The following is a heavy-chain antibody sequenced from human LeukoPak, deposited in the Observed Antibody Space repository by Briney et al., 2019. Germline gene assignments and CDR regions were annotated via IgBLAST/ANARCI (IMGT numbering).Heavy chain of an antibody. Sequence: SETRSLTCTVSGGSISSYYWSWIRQPPGKGLEWIGYIYYSGSTNYNPSLKSRVTISVDTSKNQFSLKLSSVTAADTAVYYCARSVGATTPFDYWGQGTLVTVSS. CDR2: IYYSGST. CDR1: GGSISSYY. J-gene: IGHJ4*02. V-gene: IGHV4-59*01. D-gene: IGHD1-26*01. CDR3: ARSVGATTPFDY.